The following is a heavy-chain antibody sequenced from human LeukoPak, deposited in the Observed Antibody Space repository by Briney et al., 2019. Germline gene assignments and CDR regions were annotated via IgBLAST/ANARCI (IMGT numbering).Heavy chain of an antibody. CDR3: ARGSGYDY. V-gene: IGHV4-61*02. CDR2: IYSTGST. D-gene: IGHD2-2*03. CDR1: GGSISSAGYY. Sequence: SETLSLTCTVSGGSISSAGYYWSWIRQPAGRGLEWIGRIYSTGSTNYNPSLKSRVTISVDTSKNQFSLKLSSVTAADTAVYYCARGSGYDYWGQGTLVTVSS. J-gene: IGHJ4*02.